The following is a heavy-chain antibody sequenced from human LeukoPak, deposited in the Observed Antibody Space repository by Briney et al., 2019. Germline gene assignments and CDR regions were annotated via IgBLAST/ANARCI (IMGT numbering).Heavy chain of an antibody. J-gene: IGHJ4*02. Sequence: GGSLRLSCAASGFTFSSYTMSWVRQAPGKGLEWVAATSSSDPGTYHADSVRGRFTISRDNSKNTLYLQMNRLRVEDAAVYYCARAPVTSCRGAFCYPFDYWGQGTLVTVSS. CDR3: ARAPVTSCRGAFCYPFDY. CDR2: TSSSDPGT. D-gene: IGHD2-15*01. CDR1: GFTFSSYT. V-gene: IGHV3-23*01.